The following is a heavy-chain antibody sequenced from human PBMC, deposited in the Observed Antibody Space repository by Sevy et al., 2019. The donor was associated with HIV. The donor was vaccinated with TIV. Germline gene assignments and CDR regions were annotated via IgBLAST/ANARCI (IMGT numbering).Heavy chain of an antibody. J-gene: IGHJ5*02. D-gene: IGHD2-8*02. CDR2: ISISGVDK. V-gene: IGHV3-23*01. CDR1: GFTLSSYA. CDR3: AKALVETEDKNEFDP. Sequence: GGSLRLSCAASGFTLSSYAMSWVRQAPGKGLEWVSSISISGVDKYYADSVKGRFTISRDNSQNRLYLQMNSLRAEDTALYYCAKALVETEDKNEFDPWGQGTLVTVSS.